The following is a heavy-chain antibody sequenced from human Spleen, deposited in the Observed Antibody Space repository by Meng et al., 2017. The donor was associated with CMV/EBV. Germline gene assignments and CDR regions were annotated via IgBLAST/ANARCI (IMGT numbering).Heavy chain of an antibody. CDR2: IYYSGRT. CDR1: AGSIGSGDFY. D-gene: IGHD7-27*01. J-gene: IGHJ2*01. V-gene: IGHV4-30-4*08. Sequence: SAGSIGSGDFYLSWIRQPPGKGLEFIGYIYYSGRTYYKPSLNSRASMSVDTSKNQFSLTLTSVTAADTAVYYCARGASNWGRWYFDLWGRGTLVTVSS. CDR3: ARGASNWGRWYFDL.